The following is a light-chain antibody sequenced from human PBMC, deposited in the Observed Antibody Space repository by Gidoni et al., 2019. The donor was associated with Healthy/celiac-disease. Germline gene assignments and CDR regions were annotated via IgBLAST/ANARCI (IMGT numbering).Light chain of an antibody. J-gene: IGKJ1*01. V-gene: IGKV3-11*01. CDR1: QSVSSY. CDR3: QQRSNWPPGRT. CDR2: DAS. Sequence: DIVLTQSPATLSLSPGERATLSCRASQSVSSYLACYQQKPGQAPRLLIYDASNRATGIPARFSGSGSGTDFTLTISSLEPEDFAVYYCQQRSNWPPGRTFGQGNKVEIK.